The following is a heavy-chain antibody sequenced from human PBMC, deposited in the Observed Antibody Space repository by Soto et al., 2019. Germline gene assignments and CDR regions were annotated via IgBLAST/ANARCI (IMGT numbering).Heavy chain of an antibody. CDR2: ISSSGGTI. J-gene: IGHJ6*03. CDR3: VRGRGYYYYMDV. CDR1: GFTFSDYY. V-gene: IGHV3-11*01. Sequence: PGGSLRLSCAASGFTFSDYYMTWIRQAPGKGLEWVSYISSSGGTIYYADSVEGRFTIPRDNAKNSLDLQMNSLRAEDTAVYYCVRGRGYYYYMDVWGKGTTVTVSS.